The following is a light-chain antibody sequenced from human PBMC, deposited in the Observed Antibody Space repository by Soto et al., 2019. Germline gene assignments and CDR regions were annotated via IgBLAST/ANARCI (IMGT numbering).Light chain of an antibody. J-gene: IGKJ5*01. V-gene: IGKV3-11*01. CDR3: QQRNVWPPVT. CDR1: PSVTNF. CDR2: GAF. Sequence: PGERATLSCRASPSVTNFLAWYQQKPGQAPRLLIYGAFNRATGIPARFSGSGSGTDFTLTISSLEPEESAVYYCQQRNVWPPVTFGQGTRLEIK.